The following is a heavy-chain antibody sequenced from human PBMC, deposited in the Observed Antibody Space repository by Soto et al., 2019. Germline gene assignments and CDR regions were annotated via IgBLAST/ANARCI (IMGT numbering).Heavy chain of an antibody. V-gene: IGHV1-69*13. CDR2: IIPIFGTA. Sequence: SVKVCCKASGGTKSSYASRWVRQAPGQGLEWMGGIIPIFGTANYAQKFQGRVTITADESTSTAYMELSSLRSEDTAVYYCARDLLATTRFDYWGQGTLVTVSS. CDR1: GGTKSSYA. CDR3: ARDLLATTRFDY. D-gene: IGHD5-12*01. J-gene: IGHJ4*02.